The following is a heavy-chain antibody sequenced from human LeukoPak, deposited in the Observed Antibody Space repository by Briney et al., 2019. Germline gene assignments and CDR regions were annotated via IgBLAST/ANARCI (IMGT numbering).Heavy chain of an antibody. CDR1: GGTFSSYA. D-gene: IGHD3-10*01. J-gene: IGHJ5*02. CDR2: IIPILGIA. Sequence: ASVKVSCKASGGTFSSYAISWVRQAPGQGLEWMGRIIPILGIANYAQKFKGRVTITADKSTSTAYMELSSLRSEDTAVYYCARDLHYYGSGSYYDSNWFDPWGQGTLVTVSS. CDR3: ARDLHYYGSGSYYDSNWFDP. V-gene: IGHV1-69*04.